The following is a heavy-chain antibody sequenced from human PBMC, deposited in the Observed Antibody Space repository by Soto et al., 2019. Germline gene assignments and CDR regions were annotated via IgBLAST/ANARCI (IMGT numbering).Heavy chain of an antibody. CDR2: ISSSSYT. CDR3: ARARPSYYYGSGSYLYGMDV. Sequence: GGSLRLSCAASGFTFSDYYMSWIRQAPGKGLEWVSYISSSSYTNYADFVKGRFTISRDNAKNSLYLQMNSLRAEDTAVYYCARARPSYYYGSGSYLYGMDVWGQGTTVTVSS. J-gene: IGHJ6*02. D-gene: IGHD3-10*01. CDR1: GFTFSDYY. V-gene: IGHV3-11*05.